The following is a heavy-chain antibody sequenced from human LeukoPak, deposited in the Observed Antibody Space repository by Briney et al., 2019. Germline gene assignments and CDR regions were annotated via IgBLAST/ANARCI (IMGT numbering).Heavy chain of an antibody. D-gene: IGHD3-22*01. CDR1: GYTFTGYY. CDR2: INPNSGDT. CDR3: ARGPNFGDSTGYFYY. V-gene: IGHV1-2*02. Sequence: GASVKVSCKASGYTFTGYYMHWVRQAPGQGLEWMGCINPNSGDTNYAQKFQGRVTMTRDTSIRTAYMELSRLGSDDTAVYYCARGPNFGDSTGYFYYWGQGTLVTVSS. J-gene: IGHJ4*02.